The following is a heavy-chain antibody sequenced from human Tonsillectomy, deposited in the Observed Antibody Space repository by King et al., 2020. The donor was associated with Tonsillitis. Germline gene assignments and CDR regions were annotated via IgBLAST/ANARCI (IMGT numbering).Heavy chain of an antibody. V-gene: IGHV3-11*06. J-gene: IGHJ3*02. CDR1: GFTFSDYY. Sequence: QLVQSGGGLVKPGGSLRLSCAASGFTFSDYYMSWIRQAPGKGLEWVAYISSSSSYTEYADSVKGRFTISRDNAKNSLYLQMNSLSAEDTPVYYCAGVVGGGECEGFDICGQGTMVTVSA. CDR2: ISSSSSYT. D-gene: IGHD2-15*01. CDR3: AGVVGGGECEGFDI.